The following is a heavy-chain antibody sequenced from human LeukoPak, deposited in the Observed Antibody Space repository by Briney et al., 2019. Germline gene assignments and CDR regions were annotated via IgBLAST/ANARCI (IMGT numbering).Heavy chain of an antibody. J-gene: IGHJ1*01. CDR2: ISYDGSNK. CDR1: GYTFTSYV. CDR3: AKAGYSYGTGYFQH. V-gene: IGHV3-30*04. D-gene: IGHD5-18*01. Sequence: SCKASGYTFTSYVMHWVRQAPGKGLEWVAIISYDGSNKYYADSVKGRFTISRNNSKNTLYLQMNSLRAEDTAVYYCAKAGYSYGTGYFQHWGQGTLVTVSS.